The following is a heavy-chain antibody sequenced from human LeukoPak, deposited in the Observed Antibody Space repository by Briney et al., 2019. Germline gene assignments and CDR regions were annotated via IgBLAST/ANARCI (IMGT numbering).Heavy chain of an antibody. CDR3: ARHDYGYSYYFDY. CDR1: GGSISSYY. J-gene: IGHJ4*02. V-gene: IGHV4-59*08. CDR2: IYYSGTT. Sequence: SETLSLTCTVSGGSISSYYWSWIRQPPGKGLEWIGYIYYSGTTNYNPSLKSRVTISVDTSKNQFSLRLTSVTAADTAVYYCARHDYGYSYYFDYWGQGTLVTVSS. D-gene: IGHD5-18*01.